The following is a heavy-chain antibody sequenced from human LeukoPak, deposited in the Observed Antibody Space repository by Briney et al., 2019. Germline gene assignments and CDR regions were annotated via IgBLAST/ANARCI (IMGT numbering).Heavy chain of an antibody. J-gene: IGHJ6*03. V-gene: IGHV1-46*01. CDR2: INPSGGST. CDR3: ASGYCSSTSCYSSGNYYYMDV. D-gene: IGHD2-2*03. CDR1: GYTFTSYY. Sequence: ASVKVSCKASGYTFTSYYMHWVRQAPGQELEWVGIINPSGGSTSYAQKFQGRVTMTRDTSTSTVYMELSSLRSEDTAVYYCASGYCSSTSCYSSGNYYYMDVWGKGTTVTVSS.